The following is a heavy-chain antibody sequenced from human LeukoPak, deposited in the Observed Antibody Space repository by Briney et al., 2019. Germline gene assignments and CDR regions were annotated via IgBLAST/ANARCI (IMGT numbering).Heavy chain of an antibody. D-gene: IGHD3-3*01. J-gene: IGHJ5*02. CDR3: ARDRTYYDFWSGYYT. CDR2: ISTSSRTI. Sequence: GGSLRLSCAVSGFNFSTYNMNWVRQAPGKGLEWVSCISTSSRTIYYADSVKGRFTISRDNAKNSLYLQMNSLRAEDTAVYYCARDRTYYDFWSGYYTWGQGTLVTVSS. CDR1: GFNFSTYN. V-gene: IGHV3-48*01.